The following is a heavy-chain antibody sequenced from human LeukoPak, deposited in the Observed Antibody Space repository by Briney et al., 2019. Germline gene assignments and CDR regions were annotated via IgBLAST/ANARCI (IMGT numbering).Heavy chain of an antibody. J-gene: IGHJ6*03. D-gene: IGHD3-10*01. CDR2: INPSGGST. V-gene: IGHV1-46*01. Sequence: ASVKVSCKASGYTFTSYYMHWVRQAPGQGLEWMGIINPSGGSTSYAQKFQGRVTMTRDMSTSTVYMELSSLRSEDTAVYYCASTLFGELCYYYMDVWGKGTTVTVSS. CDR3: ASTLFGELCYYYMDV. CDR1: GYTFTSYY.